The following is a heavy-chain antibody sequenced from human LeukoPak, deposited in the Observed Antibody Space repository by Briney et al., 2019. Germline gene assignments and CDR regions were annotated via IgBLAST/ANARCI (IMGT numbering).Heavy chain of an antibody. V-gene: IGHV3-15*01. Sequence: GGSLSLSCAASEFTHNNAWMSWARPAPGKGLEWVGRVKSKAGGGTTECAAYLKGRYTISRDDSQNTLYLQMNSLETEHTAAYYCTIVVYTYGFHAFEIWGQGTIITVCS. CDR2: VKSKAGGGTT. D-gene: IGHD5-18*01. CDR1: EFTHNNAW. J-gene: IGHJ3*02. CDR3: TIVVYTYGFHAFEI.